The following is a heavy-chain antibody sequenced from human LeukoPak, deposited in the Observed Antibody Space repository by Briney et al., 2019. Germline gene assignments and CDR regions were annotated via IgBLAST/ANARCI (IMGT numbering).Heavy chain of an antibody. J-gene: IGHJ5*02. CDR3: ATERSGGTWFDP. V-gene: IGHV1-2*02. CDR1: GYTFTGYY. CDR2: INPNSGGA. Sequence: ASVKVSSKASGYTFTGYYMHWVRQAPGQGLEWMGWINPNSGGANYAQMFQGRVTMTRDTSTSTVYMEMSGLRSYDTAVYYCATERSGGTWFDPWGQGTLVTVSS. D-gene: IGHD2-15*01.